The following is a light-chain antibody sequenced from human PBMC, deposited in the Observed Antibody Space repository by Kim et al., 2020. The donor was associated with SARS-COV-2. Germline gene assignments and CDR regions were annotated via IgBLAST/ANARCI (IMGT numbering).Light chain of an antibody. Sequence: ASISCPSSQGLIHPDGNTYRSWFNQRPGQSPRRLIYKVSSRDSGVPDRIGGGGSDTYFTLSISRVVVAGLGIYYCMQGTEWPRTFGQGTKLEI. CDR3: MQGTEWPRT. J-gene: IGKJ2*02. CDR1: QGLIHPDGNTY. V-gene: IGKV2-30*02. CDR2: KVS.